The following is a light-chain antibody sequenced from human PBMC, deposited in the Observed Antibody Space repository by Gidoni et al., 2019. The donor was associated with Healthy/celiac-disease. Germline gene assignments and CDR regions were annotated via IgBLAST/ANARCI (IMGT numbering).Light chain of an antibody. Sequence: PSTLSASVGDRVTITCRASQSISSWLAWYQQKPGKAPKLLIYKASSLESGVPSRFSGSGSGTEFTLTISSLQPDDFATYYCQQYNSYPYTFGQGTKLEIK. V-gene: IGKV1-5*03. J-gene: IGKJ2*01. CDR2: KAS. CDR1: QSISSW. CDR3: QQYNSYPYT.